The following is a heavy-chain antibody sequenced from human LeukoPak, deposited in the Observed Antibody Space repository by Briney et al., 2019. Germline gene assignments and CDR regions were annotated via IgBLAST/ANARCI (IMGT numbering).Heavy chain of an antibody. J-gene: IGHJ4*02. V-gene: IGHV4-59*13. Sequence: SETLSLTCTVSGGSISSYYWSWIRQPPGKGLEWIGYIYYSGSTNYNPSLKSRVTISVDTSKNQFSLKLSSVTAADTAVYYCARDELWASSGWRYFDYWGQGTLVTVSS. CDR2: IYYSGST. CDR3: ARDELWASSGWRYFDY. CDR1: GGSISSYY. D-gene: IGHD6-19*01.